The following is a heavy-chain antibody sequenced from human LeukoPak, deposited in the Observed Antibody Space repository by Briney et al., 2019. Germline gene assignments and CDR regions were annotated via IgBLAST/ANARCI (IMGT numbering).Heavy chain of an antibody. CDR2: ISSDTSTI. V-gene: IGHV3-48*01. J-gene: IGHJ4*02. Sequence: PGGSLRLSCAASGFTFSRYSMNWVRQAPGKGLEWLSYISSDTSTIYYADSVKGRFTISRDNAKNSLHLQINSLRAEDTAVYYCARDYYFDSRGLGHFDYWGQGTLVTVSS. D-gene: IGHD3-22*01. CDR1: GFTFSRYS. CDR3: ARDYYFDSRGLGHFDY.